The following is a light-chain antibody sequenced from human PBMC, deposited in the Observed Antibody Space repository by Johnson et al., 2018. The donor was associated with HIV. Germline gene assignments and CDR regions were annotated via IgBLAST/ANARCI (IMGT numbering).Light chain of an antibody. Sequence: QSVLTQPPSVSAAPGQKVTISCSGSSSNIGNNYVSWYQQLPGTAPKLLIYENNKRPSGIADRFSASKSGTSATLDITGLQPGDEADYYCGAWDSGLTAHFVFGSGTTITVL. CDR2: ENN. CDR1: SSNIGNNY. CDR3: GAWDSGLTAHFV. J-gene: IGLJ1*01. V-gene: IGLV1-51*02.